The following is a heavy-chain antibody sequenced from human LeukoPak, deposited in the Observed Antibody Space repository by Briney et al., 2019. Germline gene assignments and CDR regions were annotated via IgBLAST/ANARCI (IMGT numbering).Heavy chain of an antibody. CDR1: GFTFSSYW. CDR3: AREFRGVTSYFDY. Sequence: GGSLRLSCAASGFTFSSYWMSWVRQAPGKGLEWVSSISGSGSYIHNADSLKGRFTISRDNAKNSLYLQMNSLRAEDTAVYYCAREFRGVTSYFDYWGQGTLVTVSS. J-gene: IGHJ4*02. D-gene: IGHD3-10*01. V-gene: IGHV3-21*01. CDR2: ISGSGSYI.